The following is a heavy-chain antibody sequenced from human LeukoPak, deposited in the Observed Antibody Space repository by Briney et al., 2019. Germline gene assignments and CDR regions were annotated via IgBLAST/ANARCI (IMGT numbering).Heavy chain of an antibody. CDR3: ARTNRYSGYDFGY. D-gene: IGHD5-12*01. J-gene: IGHJ4*02. V-gene: IGHV1-69*06. CDR1: GGTFSSYA. Sequence: ASVKVSCKASGGTFSSYAISWVRQAPGQGLEWMGGIIPIFGTANYAQKFQGRVTITADKSTSTAYMELSSLRSEDTAVYYCARTNRYSGYDFGYWGQGTLVTVSS. CDR2: IIPIFGTA.